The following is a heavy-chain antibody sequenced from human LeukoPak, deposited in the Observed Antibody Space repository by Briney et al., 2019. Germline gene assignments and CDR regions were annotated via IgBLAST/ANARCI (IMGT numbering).Heavy chain of an antibody. Sequence: PGGSLRLSCAASGFTFSSYWMSWVRQAPGKGLEWVANIKQDGSEKYYVDSVKGRFTISRDNAKNSLYLQMNSLRAEDTAVYYCARVEGSSGYYLWTYYYYGMDVWGQGTTVTVSS. CDR1: GFTFSSYW. D-gene: IGHD3-22*01. CDR2: IKQDGSEK. CDR3: ARVEGSSGYYLWTYYYYGMDV. V-gene: IGHV3-7*01. J-gene: IGHJ6*02.